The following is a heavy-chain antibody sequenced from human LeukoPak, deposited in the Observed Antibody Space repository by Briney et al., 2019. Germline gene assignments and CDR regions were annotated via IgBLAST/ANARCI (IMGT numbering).Heavy chain of an antibody. J-gene: IGHJ6*02. V-gene: IGHV3-30*19. Sequence: GGSLRLSCAASGFTFSSYGMHWVRQAPGKGLEWVAVIWYDGSNKYYADSVKGRFTISRDNSKNTLYLQMNSLRAEDTAVYYCASVTLSIAAAGSATAREDYYYYYGMDVWGQGTTVTVSS. CDR1: GFTFSSYG. D-gene: IGHD6-13*01. CDR2: IWYDGSNK. CDR3: ASVTLSIAAAGSATAREDYYYYYGMDV.